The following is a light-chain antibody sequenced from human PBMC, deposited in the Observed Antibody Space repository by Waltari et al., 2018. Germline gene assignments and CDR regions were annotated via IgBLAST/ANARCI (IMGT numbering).Light chain of an antibody. CDR2: EAP. J-gene: IGLJ1*01. V-gene: IGLV2-23*01. CDR1: NSDIGSYSL. Sequence: SALTQPASVSGSPGQSITIPCSGTNSDIGSYSLVSWYQQYPGAAPKVLFYEAPRRPSGFSSRFSASKSGKTASLTISGLQAEDEADYHCCSYAGSGAYVFGSGTRLTV. CDR3: CSYAGSGAYV.